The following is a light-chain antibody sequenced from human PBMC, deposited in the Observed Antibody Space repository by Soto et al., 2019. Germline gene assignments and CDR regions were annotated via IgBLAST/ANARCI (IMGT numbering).Light chain of an antibody. CDR2: GAS. Sequence: EIVLTQSPGTLSLSPGERATLSGRAIQSVSSSSLAWYQQKPGQAPRLLIYGASSRATGIPDRFSGSGSGTDFTLTISRLEPEDFAVYYCQQYGSSPRTFGQGTKVEIK. J-gene: IGKJ1*01. CDR3: QQYGSSPRT. V-gene: IGKV3-20*01. CDR1: QSVSSSS.